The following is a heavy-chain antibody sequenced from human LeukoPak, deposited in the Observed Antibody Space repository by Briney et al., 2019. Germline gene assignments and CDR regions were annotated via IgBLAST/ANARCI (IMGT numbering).Heavy chain of an antibody. J-gene: IGHJ4*02. CDR1: GFTFSTFA. Sequence: SGGSLRLSCAASGFTFSTFAMSRVRQAPDKGLERVSVMSGSGGSGTYYADSVEGRFTISRDNSKNTLFLEMNSLRAEDTALYYCAKGYYGGSATHFDSWGQGIVVTVSS. V-gene: IGHV3-23*01. CDR2: MSGSGGSGT. CDR3: AKGYYGGSATHFDS. D-gene: IGHD4-23*01.